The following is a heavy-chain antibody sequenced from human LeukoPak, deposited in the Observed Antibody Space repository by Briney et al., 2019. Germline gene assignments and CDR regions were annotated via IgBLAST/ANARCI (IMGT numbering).Heavy chain of an antibody. CDR1: GFTFSSYG. CDR3: ARASTIFGPFDP. CDR2: ISYDGSNK. V-gene: IGHV3-30*03. Sequence: GGSLRLSCAASGFTFSSYGMHWVRQAPGKGLEWVAVISYDGSNKYYADSVKGRFTISRDNAKNSLYLQMNSLRAEDTAVYYCARASTIFGPFDPWGQGTLVTVSS. J-gene: IGHJ5*02. D-gene: IGHD3-3*01.